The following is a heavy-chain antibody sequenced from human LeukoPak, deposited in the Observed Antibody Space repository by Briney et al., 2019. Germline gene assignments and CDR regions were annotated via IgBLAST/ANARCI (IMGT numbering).Heavy chain of an antibody. CDR3: ATTPARGADTAMVVFDY. J-gene: IGHJ4*02. V-gene: IGHV3-48*03. D-gene: IGHD5-18*01. CDR2: ISSSGSTI. Sequence: GGCLRLSCAASGFTFSSYEMNWVRQAPGKGLGWVSYISSSGSTIYYADSVKGRFTISRDNAKNSLYLQMTSLRAQDTAVYYCATTPARGADTAMVVFDYWGQGTLVTVSS. CDR1: GFTFSSYE.